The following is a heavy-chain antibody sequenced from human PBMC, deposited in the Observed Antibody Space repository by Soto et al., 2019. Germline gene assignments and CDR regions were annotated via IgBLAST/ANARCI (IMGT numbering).Heavy chain of an antibody. CDR1: GLTFSNYW. CDR3: GRGGRIVAAASVD. J-gene: IGHJ4*02. Sequence: GSLRLSCAVSGLTFSNYWMNWVRQAPGKGLVWVSRINSDGSSTDYADSVKGRFTISRDNARNTLYLEMHSLRAEDTALYYWGRGGRIVAAASVDWGQGTLVTVSS. V-gene: IGHV3-74*01. D-gene: IGHD6-25*01. CDR2: INSDGSST.